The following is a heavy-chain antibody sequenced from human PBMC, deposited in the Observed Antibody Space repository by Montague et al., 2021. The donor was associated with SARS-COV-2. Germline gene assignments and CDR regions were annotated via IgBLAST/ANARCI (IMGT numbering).Heavy chain of an antibody. J-gene: IGHJ3*02. D-gene: IGHD3-22*01. V-gene: IGHV4-59*01. CDR1: GGSISSYY. CDR2: IYYSGST. Sequence: SETLSLTCTVSGGSISSYYWSWIRQPPGKGLEWIGYIYYSGSTNYNPSLKGRVTISVDTSKNQFSLKLSSVTAADTAVYYCAREVRYYYDSSGPGAFDIWGQGTMVTVSS. CDR3: AREVRYYYDSSGPGAFDI.